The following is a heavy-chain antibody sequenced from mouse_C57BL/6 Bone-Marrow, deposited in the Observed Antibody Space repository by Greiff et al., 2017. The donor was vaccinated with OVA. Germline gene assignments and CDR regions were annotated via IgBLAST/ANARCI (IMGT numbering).Heavy chain of an antibody. CDR1: GYTFTDYY. Sequence: VQLKESGPVLVKPGASVKMSCKASGYTFTDYYMNWVKQSHGKSLEWIGVINPYNGGTSYNQKFEGKATLTVDKSSSTAYMELNSLTSEDSAVYYCARQLGRNGFDYWGQGTTLTVSS. D-gene: IGHD4-1*02. CDR3: ARQLGRNGFDY. V-gene: IGHV1-19*01. J-gene: IGHJ2*01. CDR2: INPYNGGT.